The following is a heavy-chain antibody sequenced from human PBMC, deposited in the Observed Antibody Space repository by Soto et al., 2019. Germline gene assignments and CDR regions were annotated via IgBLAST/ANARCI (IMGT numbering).Heavy chain of an antibody. D-gene: IGHD6-6*01. V-gene: IGHV5-51*01. CDR2: IYPGDSDT. J-gene: IGHJ6*02. CDR1: GYSFTSYW. CDR3: ARQVTAARPDYCYGMDV. Sequence: PGESLKISCKGSGYSFTSYWIGWVRQMPGKGLEWMGIIYPGDSDTRYSPSFQGQVTISADKSISTAYLQWSSLKASDTAMYYCARQVTAARPDYCYGMDVWGQGTTVTVSS.